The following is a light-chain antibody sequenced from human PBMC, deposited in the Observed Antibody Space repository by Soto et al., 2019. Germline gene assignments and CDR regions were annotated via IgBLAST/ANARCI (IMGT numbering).Light chain of an antibody. J-gene: IGKJ3*01. CDR2: GAS. CDR3: QQYGSSPFA. CDR1: QSVSSTY. V-gene: IGKV3-20*01. Sequence: DIVLTQSPGPLSLSPGERATLSCTASQSVSSTYLAWYQQKPGQAPRLIIYGASSRATGIPDRFSGSGSGTDCTLTISRLEPEDVAVYYCQQYGSSPFALGPGAKVDIK.